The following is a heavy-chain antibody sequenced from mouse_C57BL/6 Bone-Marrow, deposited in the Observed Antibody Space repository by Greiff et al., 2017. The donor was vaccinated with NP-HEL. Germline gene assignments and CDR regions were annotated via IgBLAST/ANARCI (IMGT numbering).Heavy chain of an antibody. D-gene: IGHD3-2*02. Sequence: QVQLQQSGAELMKPGASVKLSCKASGYTFTGYWIEWVKQRPGHGLEWIGEILPGSGSTNYNEKFKGKATFTADTSSNTAYMQLSSLTTEDSASYCCARRWQLRLYFDDWGKGTTLTVSS. V-gene: IGHV1-9*01. CDR2: ILPGSGST. CDR1: GYTFTGYW. CDR3: ARRWQLRLYFDD. J-gene: IGHJ2*01.